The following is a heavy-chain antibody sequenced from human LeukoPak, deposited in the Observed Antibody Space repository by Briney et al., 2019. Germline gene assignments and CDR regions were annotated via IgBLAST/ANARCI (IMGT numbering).Heavy chain of an antibody. J-gene: IGHJ4*02. CDR1: GYSFTSYW. Sequence: GESLKISCKGSGYSFTSYWIGWVRQMPGKGLEWMGIIYPGDSDTRYSPSFRGQVTISADKSISTAYLQWSSLKASDTAMYYCASTRGYDYVWGSYRYTHNFYFDYWGQGTLVTVSS. CDR3: ASTRGYDYVWGSYRYTHNFYFDY. CDR2: IYPGDSDT. V-gene: IGHV5-51*01. D-gene: IGHD3-16*02.